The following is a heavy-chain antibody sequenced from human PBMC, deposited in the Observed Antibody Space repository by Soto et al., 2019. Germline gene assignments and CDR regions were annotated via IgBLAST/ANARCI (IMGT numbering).Heavy chain of an antibody. CDR3: ARGKTGRLSVRGVAFDY. D-gene: IGHD3-10*01. V-gene: IGHV4-34*01. CDR1: GGSFSGYY. Sequence: SETLSLTCAVYGGSFSGYYWSWIRQPPGKGLEWIGEINHSGSTNYNPSLKSRVTIPVDTSKNQFSLKLGSVTAADTAVYYCARGKTGRLSVRGVAFDYWGQGTLVTVSS. J-gene: IGHJ4*02. CDR2: INHSGST.